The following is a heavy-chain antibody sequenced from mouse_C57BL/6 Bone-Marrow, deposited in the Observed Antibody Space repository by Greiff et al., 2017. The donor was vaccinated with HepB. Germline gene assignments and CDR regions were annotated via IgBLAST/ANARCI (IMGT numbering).Heavy chain of an antibody. CDR1: GFSLSTFGMG. CDR3: ARRTIYYYGSSYGWFAY. Sequence: QVTLKESGPGILQPSQTLSLTCSFSGFSLSTFGMGVGWIRQPSGKGLEWLEHIWWDDDKYYNPALKSRLTISKDTSKNQVFLKIANVDTADTATYYCARRTIYYYGSSYGWFAYWGQGTLVTVSA. CDR2: IWWDDDK. J-gene: IGHJ3*01. D-gene: IGHD1-1*01. V-gene: IGHV8-8*01.